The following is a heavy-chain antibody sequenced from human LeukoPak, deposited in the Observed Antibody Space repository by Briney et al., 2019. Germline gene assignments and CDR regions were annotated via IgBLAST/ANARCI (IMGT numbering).Heavy chain of an antibody. CDR2: IYYTGNT. J-gene: IGHJ6*02. Sequence: SETLSLTCTVSGGSISSYYWSWIRQPPGKGLEWIGYIYYTGNTNYNPSLKSRVTISIDTSKNQISLKLSSVTAADTAVYYCARHCSGDNCYFYGKDVWGQGTTVTVSS. D-gene: IGHD2-15*01. CDR3: ARHCSGDNCYFYGKDV. V-gene: IGHV4-59*08. CDR1: GGSISSYY.